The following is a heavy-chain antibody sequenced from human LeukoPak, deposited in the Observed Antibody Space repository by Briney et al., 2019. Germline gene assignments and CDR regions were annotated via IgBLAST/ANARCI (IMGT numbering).Heavy chain of an antibody. J-gene: IGHJ3*02. D-gene: IGHD3-22*01. CDR3: AGNYYDSSGYYYDDAFDI. CDR1: GYTFTSYG. CDR2: IIPILGIA. V-gene: IGHV1-69*04. Sequence: ASVKVSCKASGYTFTSYGISWVRQAPGQGLEWMGRIIPILGIANYAQKFQGRVTITADKSTSTAYMELSSLRSEDTAVYYCAGNYYDSSGYYYDDAFDIWGQGTMVTVFS.